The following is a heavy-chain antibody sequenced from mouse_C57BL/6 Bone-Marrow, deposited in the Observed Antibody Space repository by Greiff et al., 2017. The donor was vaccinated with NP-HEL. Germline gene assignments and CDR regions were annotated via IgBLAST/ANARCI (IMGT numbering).Heavy chain of an antibody. CDR1: GYTFTSYG. Sequence: VQLQQSGAELARPGASVKLSCKASGYTFTSYGISWVKQRTGQGLEWIGDIYPGSGNTNYNEKFKGKATLTADTSSSTAYMELSSLTTEDSAVYFCTYGNGRGAMDYWGQGTLVTVSA. J-gene: IGHJ3*01. CDR2: IYPGSGNT. CDR3: TYGNGRGAMDY. D-gene: IGHD2-1*01. V-gene: IGHV1-81*01.